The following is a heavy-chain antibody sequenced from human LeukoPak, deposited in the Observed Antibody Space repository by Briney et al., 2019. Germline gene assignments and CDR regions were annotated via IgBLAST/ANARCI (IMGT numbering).Heavy chain of an antibody. CDR2: MNPDSGHT. CDR1: GYTFTSLD. V-gene: IGHV1-8*02. J-gene: IGHJ6*03. D-gene: IGHD6-19*01. Sequence: ASVKVSCKASGYTFTSLDISWVRQATGQGLEWMGWMNPDSGHTVYAPKFQGRVTMSRNSSISTAYMELNSLRSEDTAVYYCARVDAVVEAVGHNHYYYMDVWGKGTTVIISS. CDR3: ARVDAVVEAVGHNHYYYMDV.